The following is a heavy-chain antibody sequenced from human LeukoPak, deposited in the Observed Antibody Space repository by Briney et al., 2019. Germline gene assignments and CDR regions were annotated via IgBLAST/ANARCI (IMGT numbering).Heavy chain of an antibody. D-gene: IGHD5-18*01. J-gene: IGHJ4*02. CDR2: ISSSSSTI. Sequence: GGSLRLSCAASGFTFSSYSMNWVRQAPGKGLEWVSYISSSSSTIYYADSVKGRFTISRDNAKNSLYLQMNSLRAEDTAVYYCARSFRVQVWSDFDSWGQGTLITVSS. CDR1: GFTFSSYS. V-gene: IGHV3-48*04. CDR3: ARSFRVQVWSDFDS.